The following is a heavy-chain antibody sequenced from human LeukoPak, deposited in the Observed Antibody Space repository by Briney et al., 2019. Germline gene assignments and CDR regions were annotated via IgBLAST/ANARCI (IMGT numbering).Heavy chain of an antibody. V-gene: IGHV3-66*01. CDR1: GFTVSSNY. J-gene: IGHJ5*02. Sequence: GGSLRLSCAASGFTVSSNYMSWVRQAPGKGLEWVSVIYSGGSTYYADSVKGRFTISRDNSKNTLYLQMNSLTAEDKAVYYCARVGYDFFHNWFDPWGQGTLVTVSS. CDR3: ARVGYDFFHNWFDP. D-gene: IGHD3-3*01. CDR2: IYSGGST.